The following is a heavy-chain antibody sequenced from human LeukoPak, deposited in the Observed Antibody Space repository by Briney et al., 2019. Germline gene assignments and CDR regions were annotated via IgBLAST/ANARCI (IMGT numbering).Heavy chain of an antibody. CDR1: GFTVSSYY. Sequence: PGGSLRLSCAASGFTVSSYYMTWVRHSPGKGLEWVSFIYSGDITYYADSVKGRFTIFRDNSKNTMFLQMKSLRAEDTAVYYCARERDSFGWQFDYWGQGTLVTVSS. J-gene: IGHJ4*02. V-gene: IGHV3-53*01. CDR2: IYSGDIT. CDR3: ARERDSFGWQFDY. D-gene: IGHD6-19*01.